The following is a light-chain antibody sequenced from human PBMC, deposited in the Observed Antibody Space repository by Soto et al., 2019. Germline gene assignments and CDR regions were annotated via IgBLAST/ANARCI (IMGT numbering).Light chain of an antibody. V-gene: IGKV1-39*01. Sequence: DIQMTQSPYSLSAAVGDRVTITCRASQNINTYLNWYQQKPGKAPKLLIFDAASLQSGVPSRFSGSGSRTAFTRTITSLQPEDFATYYCQQTSSAPFTFGPGTKVDIK. CDR1: QNINTY. CDR3: QQTSSAPFT. J-gene: IGKJ3*01. CDR2: DAA.